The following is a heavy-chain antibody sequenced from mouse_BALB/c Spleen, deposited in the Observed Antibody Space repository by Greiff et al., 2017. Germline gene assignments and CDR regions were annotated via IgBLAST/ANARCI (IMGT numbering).Heavy chain of an antibody. V-gene: IGHV3-6*02. D-gene: IGHD2-14*01. Sequence: DVKLQESGPGLVKPSQSLSLTCSVTGYSITSGYYWNWIRQFPGNKLEWMGYISYDGSNNYNPSLKNRISITRDTSKNQFFLKLNSVTTEDTATYYCATYYRYYWYFDVWGAGTTVTVSS. CDR2: ISYDGSN. CDR1: GYSITSGYY. CDR3: ATYYRYYWYFDV. J-gene: IGHJ1*01.